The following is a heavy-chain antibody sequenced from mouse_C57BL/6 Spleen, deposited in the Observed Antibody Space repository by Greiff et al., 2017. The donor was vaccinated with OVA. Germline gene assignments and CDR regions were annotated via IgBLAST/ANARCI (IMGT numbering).Heavy chain of an antibody. Sequence: DVNVVASGRCLVKPVGSLKLSCAASGFTFSSSSMSWVRQTPAQRLALVATISDGGSYTYYPANVKGRFTISRDNAKNNLYMQMSHLKSEDTAMYYCAREDDGYYEAWFAYWGQGTLVTVSA. CDR3: AREDDGYYEAWFAY. J-gene: IGHJ3*01. CDR1: GFTFSSSS. V-gene: IGHV5-4*01. D-gene: IGHD2-3*01. CDR2: ISDGGSYT.